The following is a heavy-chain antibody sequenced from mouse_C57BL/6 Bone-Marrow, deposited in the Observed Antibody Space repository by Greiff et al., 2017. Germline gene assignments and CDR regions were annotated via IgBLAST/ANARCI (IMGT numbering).Heavy chain of an antibody. CDR2: INSDGGST. J-gene: IGHJ2*01. Sequence: EVKLVESGGGLVQPGESLKLSCESNEYEFPSHDMSWVRKTPEKRLELVAAINSDGGSTYYTDPMEGRFIITSAHTNTTPYLQMSSLRSEDTDLDYCARLYDGDYYSDYWGQGTTLTVSS. CDR3: ARLYDGDYYSDY. D-gene: IGHD2-3*01. CDR1: EYEFPSHD. V-gene: IGHV5-2*03.